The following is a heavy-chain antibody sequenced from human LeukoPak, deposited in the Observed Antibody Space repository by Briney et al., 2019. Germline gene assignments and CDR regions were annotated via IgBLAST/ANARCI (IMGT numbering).Heavy chain of an antibody. Sequence: GGSLRLSCAASGFTFSSYSMNWVRQAPGKGLEWVSSISSSSSYIYYADSVKGRFTISRDNAKNSLYLQMNSLRAEDTAVYYCASGRSYYGSGSPADYWGQGTLVTVSS. V-gene: IGHV3-21*01. CDR3: ASGRSYYGSGSPADY. D-gene: IGHD3-10*01. J-gene: IGHJ4*02. CDR2: ISSSSSYI. CDR1: GFTFSSYS.